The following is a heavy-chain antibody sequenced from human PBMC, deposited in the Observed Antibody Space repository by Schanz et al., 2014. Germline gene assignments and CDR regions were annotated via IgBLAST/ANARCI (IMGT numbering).Heavy chain of an antibody. CDR3: AKCIGWYGRCAFDI. CDR2: IGPASDP. V-gene: IGHV3-23*04. D-gene: IGHD6-19*01. CDR1: GFAFSSFA. Sequence: EVLLVDSGGGLVQPGGSLRLSCAASGFAFSSFALSWVRQSPGKGLEWVSGIGPASDPYYAGSVKGRFTISRDNSKNTLYIQMNSLIAADTAVYYCAKCIGWYGRCAFDIWGQGTMVTVSS. J-gene: IGHJ3*02.